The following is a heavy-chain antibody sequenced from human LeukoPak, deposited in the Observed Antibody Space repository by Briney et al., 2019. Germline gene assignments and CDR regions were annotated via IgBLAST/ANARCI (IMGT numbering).Heavy chain of an antibody. V-gene: IGHV3-20*04. J-gene: IGHJ6*03. CDR2: IKWNGGST. D-gene: IGHD3-22*01. CDR1: GFTFSSYG. Sequence: GGTLRLSCAASGFTFSSYGMSWVRQAPGKGLEWVSSIKWNGGSTGYADSVKGRFTISRDNSKNTVYLHMNSLRADDTAVYYCARGGGSGYFSAEYYMDVWGEGTTVTISS. CDR3: ARGGGSGYFSAEYYMDV.